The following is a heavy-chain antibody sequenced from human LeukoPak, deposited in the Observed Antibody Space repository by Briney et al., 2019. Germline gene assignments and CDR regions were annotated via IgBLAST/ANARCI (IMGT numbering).Heavy chain of an antibody. J-gene: IGHJ6*02. CDR1: GGTFSSYA. CDR3: ARASLLRFLEWSYYYYGMDV. V-gene: IGHV1-69*04. CDR2: IIPILGIA. Sequence: ASVKVSCKASGGTFSSYAISWVRQAPGQGLEWMGRIIPILGIANYAQKFQGRVTITADKSTSTAYMELSSLRSEDTAVYYCARASLLRFLEWSYYYYGMDVWGQGTTVTVSS. D-gene: IGHD3-3*01.